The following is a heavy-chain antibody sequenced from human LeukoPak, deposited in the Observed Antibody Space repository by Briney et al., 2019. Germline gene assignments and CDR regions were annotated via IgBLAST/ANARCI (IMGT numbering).Heavy chain of an antibody. CDR3: ARDRGYGVNYFDY. V-gene: IGHV4-30-2*01. D-gene: IGHD5-12*01. J-gene: IGHJ4*02. Sequence: SQTLSLTCAVSGGSITSGGYSWSWIRQPPGKGLEWIGYIYHSGNTYYNPSLRSRVTISVDTSKDQFSLKLSSVIAADTAVYYCARDRGYGVNYFDYWGQGTLVSVAS. CDR2: IYHSGNT. CDR1: GGSITSGGYS.